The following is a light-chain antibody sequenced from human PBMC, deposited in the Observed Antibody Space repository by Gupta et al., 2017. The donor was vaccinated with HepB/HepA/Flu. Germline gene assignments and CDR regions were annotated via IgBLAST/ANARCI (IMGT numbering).Light chain of an antibody. J-gene: IGLJ2*01. V-gene: IGLV2-14*03. CDR1: ISDVGGYNY. CDR3: SSYTSSSTNVV. Sequence: SALTQPASVAGSPGPSITISCTGTISDVGGYNYVSWYQQHTGKAPKLMMYDVSNRPSGVANRFSGSKSGNTASLTISGLQAEDEADYYCSSYTSSSTNVVFGGGTKLSVL. CDR2: DVS.